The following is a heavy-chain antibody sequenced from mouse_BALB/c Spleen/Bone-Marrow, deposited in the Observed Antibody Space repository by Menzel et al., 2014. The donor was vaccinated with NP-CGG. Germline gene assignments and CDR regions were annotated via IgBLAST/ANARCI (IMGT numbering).Heavy chain of an antibody. CDR1: GFTFSSYG. V-gene: IGHV5-6*01. D-gene: IGHD2-3*01. J-gene: IGHJ4*01. Sequence: EVHLVESGGDLVKPGGSLKLSCAASGFTFSSYGMSWVRQTPDKRLEWVATINNGSSYTFYPDSVKGRFTISRGNAKNTLYLQMSSLKSEDTAMYYCARRRDGPYAMDYWGQGTSVTVSS. CDR3: ARRRDGPYAMDY. CDR2: INNGSSYT.